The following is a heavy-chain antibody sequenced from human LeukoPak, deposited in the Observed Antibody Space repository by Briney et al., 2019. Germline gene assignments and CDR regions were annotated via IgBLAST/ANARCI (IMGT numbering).Heavy chain of an antibody. CDR2: ISSSGSTI. J-gene: IGHJ6*03. Sequence: PGGSLRLSCAASGFTFSDYYMSWIRQAPGKGLEWVSYISSSGSTIYYADSVKGRFTISRDNAKNTLYLQMNSLRAEDTAVYYCAKDFLADLRGMDVWGKGTTVTVSS. D-gene: IGHD2/OR15-2a*01. V-gene: IGHV3-11*01. CDR3: AKDFLADLRGMDV. CDR1: GFTFSDYY.